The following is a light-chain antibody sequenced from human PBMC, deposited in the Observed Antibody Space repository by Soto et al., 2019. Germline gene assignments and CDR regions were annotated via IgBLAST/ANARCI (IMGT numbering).Light chain of an antibody. V-gene: IGKV3-15*01. J-gene: IGKJ3*01. CDR1: QSVSSN. Sequence: EAVMTQSPATLSVSPGERPTLSCRASQSVSSNLARYQQKPGQAPRLLIYDASTRAAGIPARSSVSGSGTEFTLTNTSLQSEDFAVYYCQQYNTWPLTVGPGTKVDIK. CDR2: DAS. CDR3: QQYNTWPLT.